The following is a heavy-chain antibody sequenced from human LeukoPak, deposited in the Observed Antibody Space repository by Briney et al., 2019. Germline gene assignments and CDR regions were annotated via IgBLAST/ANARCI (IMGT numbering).Heavy chain of an antibody. CDR1: GFIVSSVY. CDR3: ARDLSEPLLSYPHYGMDV. D-gene: IGHD1-14*01. Sequence: GGSLRLSCAASGFIVSSVYMSWVRQAPGKGLEWVAVIWYDGSNKYYADSVKGRFTISRDNSKNTLYLQMNSLRAEDTAVYYCARDLSEPLLSYPHYGMDVWGQGTTVTVSS. V-gene: IGHV3-33*08. CDR2: IWYDGSNK. J-gene: IGHJ6*02.